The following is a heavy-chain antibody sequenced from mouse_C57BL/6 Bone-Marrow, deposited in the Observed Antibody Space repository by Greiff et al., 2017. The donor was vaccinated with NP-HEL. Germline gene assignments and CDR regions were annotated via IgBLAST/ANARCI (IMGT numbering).Heavy chain of an antibody. J-gene: IGHJ3*01. Sequence: QVQLQQSGAELMKPGASVKLSCKATGYTFTGYWIEWVKQRPGHGLEWIGEILPGSGSTNYIEKFKGKATFTADTSSNTAYMQLSSLTTEDSAIYYCARRGGGYFPFAYWGQGTLVTVSA. CDR3: ARRGGGYFPFAY. CDR1: GYTFTGYW. D-gene: IGHD2-3*01. V-gene: IGHV1-9*01. CDR2: ILPGSGST.